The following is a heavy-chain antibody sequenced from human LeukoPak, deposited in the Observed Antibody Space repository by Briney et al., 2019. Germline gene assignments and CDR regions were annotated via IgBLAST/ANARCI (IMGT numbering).Heavy chain of an antibody. D-gene: IGHD3-10*01. V-gene: IGHV3-23*01. J-gene: IGHJ4*02. CDR3: ANQRGGF. Sequence: GGSLRLSCAASGFIFSSYPMSWVRQAPGKGLEWVSAISGTAENTYYADSVKGRFSISRDNSRNTVHMQMNSLRPEDTAVYYCANQRGGFWGQGTLVTVSS. CDR2: ISGTAENT. CDR1: GFIFSSYP.